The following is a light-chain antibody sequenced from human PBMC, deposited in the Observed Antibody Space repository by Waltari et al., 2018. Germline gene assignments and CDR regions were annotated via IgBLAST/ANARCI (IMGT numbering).Light chain of an antibody. CDR3: QHYGSSPFT. CDR1: QSVSSSY. CDR2: GAP. J-gene: IGKJ3*01. Sequence: EIVLTQSPGTLSLSPGERATLSGRASQSVSSSYLAWYHQKPGQAHRLIIDGAPRRATGIPDRFSGSGSGTDFTLTISRLEPEDFAVYYCQHYGSSPFTFGPGTKVDIK. V-gene: IGKV3-20*01.